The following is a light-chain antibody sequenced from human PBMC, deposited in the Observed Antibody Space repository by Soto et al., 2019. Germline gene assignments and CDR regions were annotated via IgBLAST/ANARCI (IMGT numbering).Light chain of an antibody. V-gene: IGKV1-6*01. CDR3: QQYYNSPWT. J-gene: IGKJ1*01. CDR2: AAS. Sequence: AIQMTQSPSSLSASVGDRVTITCRASQGIRSDLGWYQQKPGKAPKLLIYAASSLQSRVPSRFSGSGSGTDFTLTISSLQPEDFATYYCQQYYNSPWTFGQGTKVEIK. CDR1: QGIRSD.